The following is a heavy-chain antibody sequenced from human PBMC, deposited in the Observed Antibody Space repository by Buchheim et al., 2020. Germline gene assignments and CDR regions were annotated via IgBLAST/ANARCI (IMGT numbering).Heavy chain of an antibody. CDR1: GFTFSSYA. D-gene: IGHD3-3*01. Sequence: EVQLVESGGGLVQPGGSLRLSCAASGFTFSSYAMSWVRQAPGKGLEWVSAISGSGGSTYYADSVKGRFTISRDNSKNTLYLQMNSLRAEDTAVYYCAKGTYDGYYDFWSGYTTISDYWGQGTL. CDR3: AKGTYDGYYDFWSGYTTISDY. CDR2: ISGSGGST. V-gene: IGHV3-23*04. J-gene: IGHJ4*02.